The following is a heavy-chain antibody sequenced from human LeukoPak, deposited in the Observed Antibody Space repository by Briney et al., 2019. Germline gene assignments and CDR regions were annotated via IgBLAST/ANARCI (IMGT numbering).Heavy chain of an antibody. J-gene: IGHJ3*02. CDR2: IYYSGST. Sequence: PSQTLSLTCTVSGDSISRGDYYWSWLRQPPGKGLEWIGYIYYSGSTHYNPSLKSRVTISIDTSKNQFSLKLSSVTAADTAVYYCARDVGGDPAAVEGFDIWGQGTMFTVSS. CDR1: GDSISRGDYY. V-gene: IGHV4-30-4*08. CDR3: ARDVGGDPAAVEGFDI. D-gene: IGHD2-2*01.